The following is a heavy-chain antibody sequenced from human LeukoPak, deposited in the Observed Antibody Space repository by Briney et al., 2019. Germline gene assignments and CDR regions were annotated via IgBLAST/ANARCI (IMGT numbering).Heavy chain of an antibody. CDR2: IYTVGTT. CDR3: GGYGGRYPYYMEV. J-gene: IGHJ6*03. V-gene: IGHV3-53*01. CDR1: GFIFSGAW. D-gene: IGHD1-26*01. Sequence: GGSLRLSCAASGFIFSGAWMSWVRQAPGKGLDWVSVIYTVGTTYYADSVKGRFTISRDDSKNTLYLQMNSLRAEDTAVYYCGGYGGRYPYYMEVWGKGTTVTISS.